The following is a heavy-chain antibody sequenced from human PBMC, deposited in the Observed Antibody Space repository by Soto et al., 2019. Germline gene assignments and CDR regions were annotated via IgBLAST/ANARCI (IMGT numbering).Heavy chain of an antibody. CDR3: ARGVTVFGLVSRFWFDP. Sequence: SETLSLTCTVSNGSIGSSSYYWGWIRQPPGKGLEWIGIIYYSGSTYYNPSLKSRVTLSVNTSKNQFSLKLNSVTAADTAVYYCARGVTVFGLVSRFWFDPWGQGTVVTVSS. V-gene: IGHV4-39*01. D-gene: IGHD3-3*01. CDR1: NGSIGSSSYY. CDR2: IYYSGST. J-gene: IGHJ5*02.